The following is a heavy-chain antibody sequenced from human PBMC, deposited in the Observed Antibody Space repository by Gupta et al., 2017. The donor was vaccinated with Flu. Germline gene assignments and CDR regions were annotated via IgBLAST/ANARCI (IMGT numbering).Heavy chain of an antibody. CDR3: ARAVYGGYSHGMDV. V-gene: IGHV1-46*03. CDR2: INPSGGKT. Sequence: QVQLVQSGAEVKRPGASVKVYCKASGYTFTSYYMHWVRQAPGQGLEWVGIINPSGGKTNYAQKWQGRVTMTRDTSTTTVYMELSRLRYDDTAVYYCARAVYGGYSHGMDVWVQGTTVTVSS. J-gene: IGHJ6*02. CDR1: GYTFTSYY. D-gene: IGHD3-10*02.